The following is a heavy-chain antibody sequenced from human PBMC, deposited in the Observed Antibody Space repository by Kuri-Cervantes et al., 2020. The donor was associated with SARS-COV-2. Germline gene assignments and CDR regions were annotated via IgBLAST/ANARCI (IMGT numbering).Heavy chain of an antibody. CDR1: GGSISSHY. V-gene: IGHV4-59*05. D-gene: IGHD4-23*01. Sequence: GSLRLSCTVSGGSISSHYWSWIRQPPGKGLEWIGSIYYSGSTYYNPSLKSRVTISVDTSKNQFSLKLSSVTAADTAVYYCAARVVTTWGAFDIWGQGTMVTVSS. J-gene: IGHJ3*02. CDR2: IYYSGST. CDR3: AARVVTTWGAFDI.